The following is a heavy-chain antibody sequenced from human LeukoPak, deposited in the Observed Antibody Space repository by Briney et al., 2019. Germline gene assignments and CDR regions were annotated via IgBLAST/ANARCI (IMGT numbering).Heavy chain of an antibody. V-gene: IGHV3-74*01. Sequence: QPGGSLKLSWAASGVTFSHSHMHWVRQAPGKGLVWVSRIDNDGGTGYADSVKGRFTITRDNAKNTVFLQMSSLRAEGTALYYCARDLNYNMDFWGQGTLVTASS. J-gene: IGHJ4*02. CDR2: IDNDGGT. CDR3: ARDLNYNMDF. D-gene: IGHD1-1*01. CDR1: GVTFSHSH.